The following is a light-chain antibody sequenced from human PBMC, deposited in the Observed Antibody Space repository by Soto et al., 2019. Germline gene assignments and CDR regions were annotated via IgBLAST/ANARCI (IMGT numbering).Light chain of an antibody. V-gene: IGKV1-5*03. CDR2: KAS. J-gene: IGKJ1*01. CDR1: QSISYW. CDR3: QQYNNYWT. Sequence: DIQMTQSPSTLSASVGDRVTITCRASQSISYWLAWYQQKPGKAPNLLINKASSLESGVPSRFSGSGSGTEFTLTISCLQPDDFATYYCQQYNNYWTFGQGTKVEIK.